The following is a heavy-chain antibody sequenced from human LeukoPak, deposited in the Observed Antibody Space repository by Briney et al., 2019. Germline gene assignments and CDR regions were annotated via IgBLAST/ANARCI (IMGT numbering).Heavy chain of an antibody. CDR3: ARVGWLRPINWFGP. Sequence: PSETLSLTCTVSGGSISSGGYYWSWLRQHPGKGLEWIGYIYYSGSTYYNPSLKSRVTISVDTSKNQFSLKLSSVTAADTAVYYCARVGWLRPINWFGPWGQGTLVTVSS. CDR1: GGSISSGGYY. D-gene: IGHD5-12*01. CDR2: IYYSGST. V-gene: IGHV4-31*03. J-gene: IGHJ5*02.